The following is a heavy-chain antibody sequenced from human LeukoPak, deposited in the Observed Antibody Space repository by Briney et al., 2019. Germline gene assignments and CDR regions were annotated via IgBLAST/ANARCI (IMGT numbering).Heavy chain of an antibody. CDR2: ISGSGGST. Sequence: GGSLRLSCAASGFTFNNYAMSWVRQAPGKGLEWVSVISGSGGSTYYADSVKGRFTISRDNSKNTLYLQMNSLRAEDTAVYYCAKDYLDIVVVPAALDAFDIWGQGTMVTASS. J-gene: IGHJ3*02. CDR1: GFTFNNYA. V-gene: IGHV3-23*01. D-gene: IGHD2-2*03. CDR3: AKDYLDIVVVPAALDAFDI.